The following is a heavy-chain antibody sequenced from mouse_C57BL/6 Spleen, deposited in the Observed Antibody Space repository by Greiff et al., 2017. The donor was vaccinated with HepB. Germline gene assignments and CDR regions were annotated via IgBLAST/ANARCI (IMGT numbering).Heavy chain of an antibody. CDR2: INPNNGGT. J-gene: IGHJ3*01. CDR1: GYTFTDYN. Sequence: EVQLQQSGPELVKPGASVKMSCKASGYTFTDYNMHWVKQSHGKSLEWIGYINPNNGGTSYNQKFKGKATLTVNKSSSTAYMELRSLTSEDSAVYYCARNSPYYGSPFAYWGQGTLVTVSA. D-gene: IGHD1-1*01. V-gene: IGHV1-22*01. CDR3: ARNSPYYGSPFAY.